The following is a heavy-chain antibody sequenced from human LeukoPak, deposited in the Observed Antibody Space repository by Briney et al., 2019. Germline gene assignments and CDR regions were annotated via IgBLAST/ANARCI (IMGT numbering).Heavy chain of an antibody. CDR2: IIPIFGTA. J-gene: IGHJ3*02. CDR3: ATYYYDSHDAFDI. Sequence: SVKVSCKASGGTFSSYAISWVRQAPGQGLEWMGGIIPIFGTANYAQKFQGRVTITADESTSTAYMELSSLRSEDTAVYYCATYYYDSHDAFDIWGQGTMVTVSS. CDR1: GGTFSSYA. V-gene: IGHV1-69*01. D-gene: IGHD3-22*01.